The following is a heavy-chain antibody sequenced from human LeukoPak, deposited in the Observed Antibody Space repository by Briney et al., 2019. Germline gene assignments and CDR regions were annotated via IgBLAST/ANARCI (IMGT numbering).Heavy chain of an antibody. CDR1: GFTFSSYA. D-gene: IGHD2-15*01. CDR3: ARVSGGSCCDFDY. Sequence: PGGSLRLSCAASGFTFSSYAMHWVRQAPGKGLEWVAVISYDGSNKYYADSVKGRFTISRDNSKNTLYLQMNSLRAEDTAMYYCARVSGGSCCDFDYWGQGTLVTVSS. J-gene: IGHJ4*02. V-gene: IGHV3-30-3*01. CDR2: ISYDGSNK.